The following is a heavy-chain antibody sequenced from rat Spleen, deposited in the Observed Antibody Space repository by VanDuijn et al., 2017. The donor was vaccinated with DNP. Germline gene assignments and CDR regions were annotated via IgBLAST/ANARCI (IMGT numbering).Heavy chain of an antibody. CDR3: ARPARGWFAY. CDR1: GFTFNNCW. CDR2: ITSSGGST. V-gene: IGHV5-31*01. Sequence: EVQLVESGGDSVQPGRSLKLSCAASGFTFNNCWLTWIRQVPGKGLEWVASITSSGGSTYYPDAVKGRFTISRDNAKNTLYLQMNSLRSEDMATYYCARPARGWFAYWGQGTLVTVSS. J-gene: IGHJ3*01.